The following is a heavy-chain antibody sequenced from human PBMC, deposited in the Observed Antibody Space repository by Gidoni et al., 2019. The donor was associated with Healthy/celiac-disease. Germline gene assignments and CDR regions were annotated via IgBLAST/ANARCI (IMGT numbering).Heavy chain of an antibody. CDR2: IDPSDSYT. J-gene: IGHJ6*03. CDR1: GYSFTSYW. CDR3: ARHNYCTNGVCYNDYYYYMDV. V-gene: IGHV5-10-1*03. D-gene: IGHD2-8*01. Sequence: EVQLVQSGAEVKKPGESLRISCKGSGYSFTSYWISCVRQMPGKGLEWMGRIDPSDSYTNYSPSFQGHVTISADKSISTAYLQWSSLKASDTAMYYCARHNYCTNGVCYNDYYYYMDVWGKGTTVTVSS.